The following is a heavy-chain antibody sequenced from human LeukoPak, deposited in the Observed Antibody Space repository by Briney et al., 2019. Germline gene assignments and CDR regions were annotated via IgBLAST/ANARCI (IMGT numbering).Heavy chain of an antibody. J-gene: IGHJ6*03. CDR2: IYTSGST. V-gene: IGHV4-4*09. CDR3: ATNYYMDV. CDR1: GGSISSYY. Sequence: PSETLSLTCTVSGGSISSYYWSWIRQPPGKGLEWIGYIYTSGSTNYNPSLKSRVTISVATSKNQFSLKLSSVTAADTAVYYCATNYYMDVWGKGTTVTVSS.